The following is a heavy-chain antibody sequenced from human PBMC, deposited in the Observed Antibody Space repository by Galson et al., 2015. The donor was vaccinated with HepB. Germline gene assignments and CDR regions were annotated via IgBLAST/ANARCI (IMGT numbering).Heavy chain of an antibody. D-gene: IGHD6-19*01. J-gene: IGHJ5*02. CDR2: MNPNSGNT. CDR1: GYTFTSYD. Sequence: SVKVSCKASGYTFTSYDINWVRQATGQGLEWMGWMNPNSGNTGYAQKFQGRVTMTRNTSISTAYMELSSLRSEDTAVYYCARGRGSGWWDHTNGNWFDPWGQGTLVTVSS. V-gene: IGHV1-8*01. CDR3: ARGRGSGWWDHTNGNWFDP.